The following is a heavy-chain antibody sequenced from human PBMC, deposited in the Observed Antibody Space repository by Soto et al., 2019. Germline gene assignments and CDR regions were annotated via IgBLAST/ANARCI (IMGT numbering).Heavy chain of an antibody. CDR3: ARVGGLQRYYYYYGMDV. D-gene: IGHD4-4*01. CDR1: GFTFSSYG. V-gene: IGHV3-33*01. J-gene: IGHJ6*02. CDR2: IWYDGSNK. Sequence: QVQLVESGGGVVQPGRSLRLSCEASGFTFSSYGMHWVRQAPGKGLEWVAVIWYDGSNKYYADSVKGRFTISRDNSKNTLYLQMNSLRAEDTAVYYCARVGGLQRYYYYYGMDVWGQGTTVTVSS.